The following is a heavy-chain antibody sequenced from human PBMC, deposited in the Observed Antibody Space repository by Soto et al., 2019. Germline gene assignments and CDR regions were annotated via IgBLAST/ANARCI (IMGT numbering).Heavy chain of an antibody. CDR1: GFTFSSYA. D-gene: IGHD3-3*02. J-gene: IGHJ4*02. CDR2: IIDSGGST. Sequence: GGSLRLSCAASGFTFSSYAMSWVRQAPGKGLEWVSTIIDSGGSTYYADSVKGRFTISRDNSKNTLYLQMSSLRVEDTAVYYSAKAALTIYSFEGDYWGQGTLVTVYS. V-gene: IGHV3-23*01. CDR3: AKAALTIYSFEGDY.